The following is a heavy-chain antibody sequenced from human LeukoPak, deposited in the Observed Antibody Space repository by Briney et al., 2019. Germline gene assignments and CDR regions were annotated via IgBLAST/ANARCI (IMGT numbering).Heavy chain of an antibody. J-gene: IGHJ3*02. D-gene: IGHD6-13*01. CDR2: IYYSGST. Sequence: SETQSLTCTVSGGSISSYYWSWIRQPPGKGLEWIGYIYYSGSTNYNPSLKSRVTISVDTSKNQFSLKLSSVTAADTAVYYCARDRGSSWYRYAFDIWGQGTMVTVSS. CDR1: GGSISSYY. V-gene: IGHV4-59*01. CDR3: ARDRGSSWYRYAFDI.